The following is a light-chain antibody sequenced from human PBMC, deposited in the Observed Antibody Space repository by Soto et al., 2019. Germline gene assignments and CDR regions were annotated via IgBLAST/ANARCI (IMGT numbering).Light chain of an antibody. CDR3: QQLRLYPST. CDR1: QDIASC. J-gene: IGKJ4*01. CDR2: TAS. V-gene: IGKV1-9*01. Sequence: LTQSPSYLSASVGDGVTITCLASQDIASCLAWYQQKPGEAPKLLIYTASTLKGGVPTRFSGSGSGTEFALTIASLQAEDFATYYCQQLRLYPSTFGGGTKVDI.